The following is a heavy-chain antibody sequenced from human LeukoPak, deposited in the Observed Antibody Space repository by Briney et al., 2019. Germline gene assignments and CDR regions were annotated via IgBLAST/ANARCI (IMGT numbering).Heavy chain of an antibody. Sequence: GGSLRLSCAASGFTFSSYWMHWVRQAPGKGLVWVSRINSDGSSTSYADSVKGRFTISRDNAKNTVYLQMNSLRAEDTAVYYCARAPRYSGSYYPFDYWGQGTLVTVSS. CDR1: GFTFSSYW. J-gene: IGHJ4*02. CDR3: ARAPRYSGSYYPFDY. D-gene: IGHD1-26*01. CDR2: INSDGSST. V-gene: IGHV3-74*01.